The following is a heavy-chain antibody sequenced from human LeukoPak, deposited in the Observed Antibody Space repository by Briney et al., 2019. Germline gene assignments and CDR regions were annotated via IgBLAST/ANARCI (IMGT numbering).Heavy chain of an antibody. V-gene: IGHV3-20*04. Sequence: GGSLSLSCAASGFTFDDYGMSWVRQPPGKGLEWVSGINWNVGSTGYADSVKGRFTISRDNANNSLYLQMNSLRAEDTALYYCARFKLTYYYDSIGYYGAFDIWGPGTMVTVSS. CDR3: ARFKLTYYYDSIGYYGAFDI. CDR2: INWNVGST. J-gene: IGHJ3*02. CDR1: GFTFDDYG. D-gene: IGHD3-22*01.